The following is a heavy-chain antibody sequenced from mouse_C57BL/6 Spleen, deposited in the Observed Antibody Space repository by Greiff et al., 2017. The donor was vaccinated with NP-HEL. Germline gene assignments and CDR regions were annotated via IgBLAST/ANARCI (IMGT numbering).Heavy chain of an antibody. D-gene: IGHD2-2*01. Sequence: VQLQQPGAELVKPGASVKLSCKASGYTFTSYWMHWVKQRPGQGLEWIGMIHPISGRTNYNEKFKSKATLTVIKSSSTAYMKLSSLTSVDSAVYYCAWGYPPYFDYWGEGTTLTVSS. V-gene: IGHV1-64*01. CDR3: AWGYPPYFDY. CDR1: GYTFTSYW. J-gene: IGHJ2*01. CDR2: IHPISGRT.